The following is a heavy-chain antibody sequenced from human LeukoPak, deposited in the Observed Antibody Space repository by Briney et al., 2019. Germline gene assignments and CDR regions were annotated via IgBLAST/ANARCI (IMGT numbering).Heavy chain of an antibody. J-gene: IGHJ6*02. CDR2: IYSGGST. D-gene: IGHD2-2*02. Sequence: GGSLRLSCAASGFTVSSNYMSWVRQAPGKGLEWVSVIYSGGSTHYADSVKGRFTISRDNSKNTLYLQMNSLRAEDTAVYYCARDRGCSSTSCYTSGGDYAMDVWGQGTTVTVSS. CDR3: ARDRGCSSTSCYTSGGDYAMDV. CDR1: GFTVSSNY. V-gene: IGHV3-53*01.